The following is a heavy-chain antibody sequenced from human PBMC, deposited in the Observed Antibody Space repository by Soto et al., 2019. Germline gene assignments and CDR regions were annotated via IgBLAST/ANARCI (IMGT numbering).Heavy chain of an antibody. CDR2: INPNSGGT. V-gene: IGHV1-2*04. CDR1: GYTFTGYY. J-gene: IGHJ6*02. CDR3: ARAGITGTRYYYGMDV. Sequence: ASVKVSCKASGYTFTGYYMHWVRQAPGQGLEWMGWINPNSGGTNYAQKFQGWVAMTRDTSISTAYMELSRLRSDDTAVYYCARAGITGTRYYYGMDVWGQGTTVTVSS. D-gene: IGHD1-20*01.